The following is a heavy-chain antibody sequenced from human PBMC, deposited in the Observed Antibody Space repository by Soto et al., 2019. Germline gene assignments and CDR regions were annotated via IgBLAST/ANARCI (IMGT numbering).Heavy chain of an antibody. D-gene: IGHD3-10*01. CDR1: GGSISSYY. CDR3: ARIRGSPISWYFDL. CDR2: IYYSGST. V-gene: IGHV4-59*12. Sequence: QVQLQESGPGLVKPSETLSLTCTVSGGSISSYYWSWIRQPPGKGLEWIGYIYYSGSTNYNPSLKSRVTIAVDTSKNQFSLKLSSVTAADTAVYYCARIRGSPISWYFDLWGRGTLVTVSS. J-gene: IGHJ2*01.